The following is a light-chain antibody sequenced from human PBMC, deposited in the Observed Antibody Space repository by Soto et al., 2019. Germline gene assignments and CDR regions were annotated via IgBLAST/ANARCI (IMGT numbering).Light chain of an antibody. CDR3: QQYDNLPIP. CDR2: DTS. Sequence: DIQMSQSPSSLSASVGDRVTITCQARQDIKHYLNWYQQKPGKAPNLLIYDTSVLETGVPSRFSGSKSGTDFTFTISGLQPEDVATYYCQQYDNLPIPFGQGTRPAIK. J-gene: IGKJ5*01. V-gene: IGKV1-33*01. CDR1: QDIKHY.